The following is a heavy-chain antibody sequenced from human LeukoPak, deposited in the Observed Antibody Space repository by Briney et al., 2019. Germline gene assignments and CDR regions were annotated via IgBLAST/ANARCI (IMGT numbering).Heavy chain of an antibody. CDR3: ARDKVNIAAAGPPDY. J-gene: IGHJ4*02. Sequence: ASVKVSCKASGYTFTSYYMHWVRQAPGQGLEWMGIINPSGGSTSYAQKFQGRVTMTRDTSTSTVYMELSSLRSEDTAVYYCARDKVNIAAAGPPDYWGQGTLVTVSS. D-gene: IGHD6-13*01. CDR2: INPSGGST. V-gene: IGHV1-46*01. CDR1: GYTFTSYY.